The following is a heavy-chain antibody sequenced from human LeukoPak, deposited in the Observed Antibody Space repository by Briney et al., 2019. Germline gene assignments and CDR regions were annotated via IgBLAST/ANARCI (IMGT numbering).Heavy chain of an antibody. CDR1: GYSFTSYW. J-gene: IGHJ3*02. V-gene: IGHV5-51*01. Sequence: GESLKISCKGSGYSFTSYWIGWVRQMPGKGLEGMGIIYPGDSDTRYSPSFQGQVTISADKSISTAYLQWSSLKASDTAMYYCARHIVVVTAIGAFDIWGQGTMVTVSS. CDR2: IYPGDSDT. D-gene: IGHD2-21*02. CDR3: ARHIVVVTAIGAFDI.